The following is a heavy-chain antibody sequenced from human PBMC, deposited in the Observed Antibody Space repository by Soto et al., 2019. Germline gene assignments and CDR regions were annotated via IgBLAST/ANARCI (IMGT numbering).Heavy chain of an antibody. Sequence: QVQLVQSGAEVKKPGSSVKVSCKASGGTFSSYAISWVRQAPGQGLEWMGGIIPIFGTANYAQKFQGRVTITADESTSTAYMELSSLRSEDMGVYYCAREGSSSLVGNNWFDPWGQGPLVTVSS. J-gene: IGHJ5*02. CDR1: GGTFSSYA. CDR2: IIPIFGTA. V-gene: IGHV1-69*01. CDR3: AREGSSSLVGNNWFDP. D-gene: IGHD6-6*01.